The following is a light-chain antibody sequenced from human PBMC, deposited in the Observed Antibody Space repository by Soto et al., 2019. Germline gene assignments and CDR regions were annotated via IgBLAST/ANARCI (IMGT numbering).Light chain of an antibody. CDR1: SSDIGIYNY. V-gene: IGLV2-8*01. J-gene: IGLJ2*01. CDR2: EVI. CDR3: SSYAGSSILV. Sequence: QSALTQPPSASGSPGQSVTISCTGTSSDIGIYNYVSWYQQLPGKAPKLIIFEVIKRPSGVPERFSGSKSGNTASLTVSGLQAEDEADYYCSSYAGSSILVFGGGTKVTVL.